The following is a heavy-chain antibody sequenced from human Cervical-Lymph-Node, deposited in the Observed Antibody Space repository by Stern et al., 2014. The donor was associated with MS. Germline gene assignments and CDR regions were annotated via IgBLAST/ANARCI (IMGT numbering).Heavy chain of an antibody. D-gene: IGHD3-10*01. J-gene: IGHJ4*02. Sequence: QMQLVQSGAEVKKPGASVKVSCKASGYTFTSYYMHWVRQAPGQGLEWMGISNPSGGSTRYAQKFQGRVTMTRDTSTSTVYMELSSLRSEDTAVYYCARDQGSGHFDYWGQGTLVTVSS. V-gene: IGHV1-46*01. CDR3: ARDQGSGHFDY. CDR2: SNPSGGST. CDR1: GYTFTSYY.